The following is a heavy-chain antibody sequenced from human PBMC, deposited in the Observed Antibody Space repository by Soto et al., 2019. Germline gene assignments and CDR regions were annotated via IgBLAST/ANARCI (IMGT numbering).Heavy chain of an antibody. D-gene: IGHD3-10*01. J-gene: IGHJ4*02. CDR1: GLTVSSNY. Sequence: GGSLRLSCAASGLTVSSNYMSWVRQAPGKGLEWVSVIYSGGSTYYADSVKGRFTISRHNSKNTLYLQMNSLRAEDTAVYYCARCPQTYGSGSYYFDYWGQGTLVTVSS. V-gene: IGHV3-53*04. CDR3: ARCPQTYGSGSYYFDY. CDR2: IYSGGST.